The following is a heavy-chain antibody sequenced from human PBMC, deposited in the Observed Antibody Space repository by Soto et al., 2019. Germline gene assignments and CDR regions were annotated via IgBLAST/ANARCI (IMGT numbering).Heavy chain of an antibody. CDR2: IKSKTDGGTT. Sequence: GGSLRLSCAASGFTFSNAWMNWVRQAPGKGLEWVGRIKSKTDGGTTDYAAPVKGRFTISRNDSKNTLYLQMNSLKTEDTAVYYCTTWLPAGGWDLGAATGVYWGQGTLVTVSS. CDR3: TTWLPAGGWDLGAATGVY. J-gene: IGHJ4*02. V-gene: IGHV3-15*07. CDR1: GFTFSNAW. D-gene: IGHD6-19*01.